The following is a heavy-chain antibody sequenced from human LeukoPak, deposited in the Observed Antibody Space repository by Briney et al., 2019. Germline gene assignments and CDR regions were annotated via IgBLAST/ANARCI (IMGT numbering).Heavy chain of an antibody. CDR2: INPNSGGT. J-gene: IGHJ3*02. Sequence: ASVKVSCKASGYTFTGYYMHWVRQAPGQGLVWMGWINPNSGGTNYAQKFQGRVTMTRDTSISTAYMELSRLRSDDTAVYYCARSGNRRDIVVVPAATHAFDIWGQGTMVTVSS. CDR3: ARSGNRRDIVVVPAATHAFDI. D-gene: IGHD2-2*01. V-gene: IGHV1-2*02. CDR1: GYTFTGYY.